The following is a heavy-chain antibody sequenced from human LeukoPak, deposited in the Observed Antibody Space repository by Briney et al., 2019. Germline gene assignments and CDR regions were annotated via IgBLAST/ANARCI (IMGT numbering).Heavy chain of an antibody. CDR3: ARDFFHGHCAGLSCFPLDY. V-gene: IGHV1-18*01. J-gene: IGHJ4*02. CDR2: ISANNGDT. D-gene: IGHD2-15*01. CDR1: GYTFTRYG. Sequence: ASVKVSCKASGYTFTRYGISWVRQAPGQGLEWMGWISANNGDTNSAQKFQDRVTMTTDTSTSTAYMELRSLRSDDTAVYYCARDFFHGHCAGLSCFPLDYWGQGSLVTVSS.